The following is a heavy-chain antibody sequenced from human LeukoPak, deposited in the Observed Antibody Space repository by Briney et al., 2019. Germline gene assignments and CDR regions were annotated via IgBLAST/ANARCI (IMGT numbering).Heavy chain of an antibody. CDR2: ISSSSSYT. J-gene: IGHJ4*02. D-gene: IGHD6-13*01. Sequence: GGSLRLSCAASGFTFSDYYMSWIRQAPGKGLEWVSYISSSSSYTNHADSVKGRFTISRDNAKNSLYLQMNGLRAEDTAVYYCARVGVGSWYYFDYWGQGTLVTVSS. CDR3: ARVGVGSWYYFDY. CDR1: GFTFSDYY. V-gene: IGHV3-11*05.